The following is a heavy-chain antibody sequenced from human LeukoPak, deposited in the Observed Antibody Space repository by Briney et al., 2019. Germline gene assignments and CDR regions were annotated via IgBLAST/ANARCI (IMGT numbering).Heavy chain of an antibody. D-gene: IGHD5-18*01. CDR1: GFTFGTDW. CDR2: INSDESSI. J-gene: IGHJ5*02. CDR3: ARETGYSYGYAWFDP. Sequence: PGGALRLSCAASGFTFGTDWMNWVRQAPGKGLVWVSRINSDESSISYADSVKGRFTISRDNAKNTLYLQMNSLRAEDTAVYYCARETGYSYGYAWFDPWGQGTLVTVSS. V-gene: IGHV3-74*01.